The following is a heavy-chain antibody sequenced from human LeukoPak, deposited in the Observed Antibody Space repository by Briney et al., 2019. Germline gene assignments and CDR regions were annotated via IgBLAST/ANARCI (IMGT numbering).Heavy chain of an antibody. CDR2: IIPTFGSA. V-gene: IGHV1-69*05. Sequence: ASVKVPCKASGGTFSNYAISWVRQAPGQGSEWLGGIIPTFGSAKYAQKFQGRVTITTDESTTTAYMDLISLISEDTAVYYCVRRQALRGRHRAFDPWGQGTLVTVSS. CDR1: GGTFSNYA. D-gene: IGHD6-25*01. J-gene: IGHJ5*02. CDR3: VRRQALRGRHRAFDP.